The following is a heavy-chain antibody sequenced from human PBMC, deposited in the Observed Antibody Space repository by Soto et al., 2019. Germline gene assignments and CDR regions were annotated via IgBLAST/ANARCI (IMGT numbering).Heavy chain of an antibody. V-gene: IGHV3-11*06. Sequence: GGSLRLSCAASGFTFSEYYMSWILQAPWEGLEWVSYISSSSGVIDYADSVKGRFTVSRDNSRNSLYLQMNSLRAEDTAVYYWAKNSGTSCYSAVDYWGQGALVTVSS. CDR1: GFTFSEYY. D-gene: IGHD3-22*01. CDR2: ISSSSGVI. CDR3: AKNSGTSCYSAVDY. J-gene: IGHJ4*02.